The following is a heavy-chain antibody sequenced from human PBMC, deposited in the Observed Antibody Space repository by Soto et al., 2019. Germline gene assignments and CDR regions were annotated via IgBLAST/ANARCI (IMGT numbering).Heavy chain of an antibody. V-gene: IGHV1-69*01. J-gene: IGHJ3*02. CDR2: IIPIFGPA. CDR1: GGTFSSYA. Sequence: QVQLVQSGAEVKKPGSSVKVSCKATGGTFSSYAMSWVRQAPGQGLEWMGEIIPIFGPANYAQKFKGRVTITADESTSTAYMELSSLRSEDTAVYYCARDGITGPIYDAFDIWGQGTMVTVSS. D-gene: IGHD1-20*01. CDR3: ARDGITGPIYDAFDI.